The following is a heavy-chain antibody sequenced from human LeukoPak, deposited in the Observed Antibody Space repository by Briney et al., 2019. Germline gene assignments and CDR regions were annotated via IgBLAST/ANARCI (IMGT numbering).Heavy chain of an antibody. Sequence: SETLSLTCTVSGGSISSYYWSWIRQPPGKGLEWIGYIYYSGSTNYNPSLKSRVTISVDTSKNQFSLKLSSVTAADTAVYYCARESYAGYDILTGYYNSWFDPWGQGTLVTVSS. V-gene: IGHV4-59*01. CDR2: IYYSGST. D-gene: IGHD3-9*01. J-gene: IGHJ5*02. CDR1: GGSISSYY. CDR3: ARESYAGYDILTGYYNSWFDP.